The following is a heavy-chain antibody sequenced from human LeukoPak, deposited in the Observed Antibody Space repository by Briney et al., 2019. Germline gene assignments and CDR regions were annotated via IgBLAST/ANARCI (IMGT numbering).Heavy chain of an antibody. CDR2: INHSGST. V-gene: IGHV4-34*01. CDR1: GDSFSGYY. CDR3: ARRFTMVRGVIIRIQIFDY. J-gene: IGHJ4*02. D-gene: IGHD3-10*01. Sequence: SETLSLTCTVIGDSFSGYYWSWIRQPPGKGLEWIGEINHSGSTNYNPSLKSRVTISVDTSKDQFSLKLSSVTAADTAVYYCARRFTMVRGVIIRIQIFDYWGQGTLVTASS.